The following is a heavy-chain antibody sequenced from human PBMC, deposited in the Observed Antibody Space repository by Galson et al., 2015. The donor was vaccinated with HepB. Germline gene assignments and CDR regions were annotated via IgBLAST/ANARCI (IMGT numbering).Heavy chain of an antibody. CDR1: GYTFTYRY. J-gene: IGHJ3*02. V-gene: IGHV1-45*02. Sequence: SVKVSCKASGYTFTYRYLHWVRQAPGQALEWMGWITPFNGNTNYAQKIQDRVTITRDRSMTIAYMELSSLRSEDTAMYYCASPDCGGDCYSQAHDAFDIWGQGTMVTVSS. CDR3: ASPDCGGDCYSQAHDAFDI. D-gene: IGHD2-21*01. CDR2: ITPFNGNT.